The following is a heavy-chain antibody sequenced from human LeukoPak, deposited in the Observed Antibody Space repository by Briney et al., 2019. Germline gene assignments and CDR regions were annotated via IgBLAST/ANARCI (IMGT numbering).Heavy chain of an antibody. Sequence: SETLSLTCAVSGGSISSSNWWSWVRQPPGKGLEWIGEIYHSGSTNYNPSLKSRVTISVDTSKNQFSLKLSSVTAADTAVYYCARVLRFLEWSHYYYYGMDVWGQGTTVTVSS. J-gene: IGHJ6*02. V-gene: IGHV4-4*02. D-gene: IGHD3-3*01. CDR1: GGSISSSNW. CDR2: IYHSGST. CDR3: ARVLRFLEWSHYYYYGMDV.